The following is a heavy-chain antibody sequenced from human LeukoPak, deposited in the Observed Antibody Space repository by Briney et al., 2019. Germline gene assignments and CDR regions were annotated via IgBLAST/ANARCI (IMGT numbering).Heavy chain of an antibody. CDR3: ARFSGYDHVPNDY. CDR2: IIPILGIA. D-gene: IGHD5-12*01. CDR1: GGTFSSYA. J-gene: IGHJ4*02. Sequence: SVKVSCKASGGTFSSYAISWVRQAPGQGLEWMGRIIPILGIANYAQKFQGRVTITADKSTSTAYMELSSLRSEDTAVYYCARFSGYDHVPNDYRGQGTLVTVSS. V-gene: IGHV1-69*04.